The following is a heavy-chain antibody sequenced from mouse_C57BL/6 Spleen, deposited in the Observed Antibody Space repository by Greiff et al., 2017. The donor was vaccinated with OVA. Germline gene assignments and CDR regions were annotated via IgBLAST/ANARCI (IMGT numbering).Heavy chain of an antibody. V-gene: IGHV7-3*01. CDR2: IRNKANGYTT. J-gene: IGHJ4*01. D-gene: IGHD1-1*01. CDR1: GFTFTDYY. CDR3: ARYATVVAYYAMDY. Sequence: EVKLVESGGGLVQPGGSLSLSCAASGFTFTDYYMSWVRQPPGKALEWLGFIRNKANGYTTEYSASVKGRFTISRDNSHSILYLQMNALRAEDSATYYCARYATVVAYYAMDYWGQGTSVTVSS.